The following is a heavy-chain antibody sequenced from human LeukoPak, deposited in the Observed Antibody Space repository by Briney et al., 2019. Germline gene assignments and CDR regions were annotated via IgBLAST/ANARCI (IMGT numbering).Heavy chain of an antibody. CDR3: ARVADGGPDRDGYNYAFDI. J-gene: IGHJ3*02. CDR2: INHSGST. Sequence: AETLSLTCALYCGFFSGYYWSWTRHPPGKGREWIGEINHSGSTNYNPSLKSRVTISVDTSKNQFSLKLSSVTAADTAVYYCARVADGGPDRDGYNYAFDIWGQGTMVNGSS. CDR1: CGFFSGYY. D-gene: IGHD5-24*01. V-gene: IGHV4-34*01.